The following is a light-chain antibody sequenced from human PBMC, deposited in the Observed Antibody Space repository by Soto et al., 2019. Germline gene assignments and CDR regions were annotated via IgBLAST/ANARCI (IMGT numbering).Light chain of an antibody. Sequence: IGVTESPCTLSLSPGERATVSCRASQSVTPQLAWYQQKPGQAPRLIIHGASSRATGVPDRITRRGSGTDFTLSISRPEPEDLAVYYSQQPGRSTRTFGQGTKVDIK. CDR3: QQPGRSTRT. J-gene: IGKJ1*01. CDR2: GAS. CDR1: QSVTPQ. V-gene: IGKV3-20*01.